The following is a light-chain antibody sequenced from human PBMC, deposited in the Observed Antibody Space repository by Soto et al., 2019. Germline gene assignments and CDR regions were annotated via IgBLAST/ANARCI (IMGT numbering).Light chain of an antibody. J-gene: IGLJ2*01. CDR1: SSNIGAGYD. CDR3: QSYDSSLSGVV. Sequence: QSVLTQPPSVSGAPGQRVTISCTGSSSNIGAGYDVHWYQQLPGTAPKLLIYGNNNRPSGAPDRFSGSKSGTSASLAITGLQAEDEADYYCQSYDSSLSGVVFGGGTKVTVL. V-gene: IGLV1-40*01. CDR2: GNN.